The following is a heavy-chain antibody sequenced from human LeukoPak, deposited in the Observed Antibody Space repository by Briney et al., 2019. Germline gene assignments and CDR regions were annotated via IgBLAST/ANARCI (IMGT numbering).Heavy chain of an antibody. J-gene: IGHJ4*02. Sequence: GGSLTLSCAASGFSFSDYLMSWDRQAPGKGLEWVAYTKEDGSDKYYVDSVEGRFTISRDNAKNSLSLQMNSLRADDTAVYYCARGGGSGWHDYWGQGTLVTVSS. CDR1: GFSFSDYL. V-gene: IGHV3-7*05. D-gene: IGHD6-19*01. CDR3: ARGGGSGWHDY. CDR2: TKEDGSDK.